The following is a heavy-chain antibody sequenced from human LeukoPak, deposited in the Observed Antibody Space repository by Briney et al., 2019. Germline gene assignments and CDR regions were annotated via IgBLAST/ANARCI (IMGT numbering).Heavy chain of an antibody. CDR3: ARDLSQSRYCSGGGCYYY. CDR2: LYSGGTT. D-gene: IGHD2-15*01. CDR1: GFTVSGNY. V-gene: IGHV3-53*01. J-gene: IGHJ4*02. Sequence: GGSLRLSCAASGFTVSGNYMSWVRQAPGKGLEWVSVLYSGGTTYYADSVEGRFTISRDNSKNTLYLQMNSLRAEDTAVYYCARDLSQSRYCSGGGCYYYWGQGTLVTVSS.